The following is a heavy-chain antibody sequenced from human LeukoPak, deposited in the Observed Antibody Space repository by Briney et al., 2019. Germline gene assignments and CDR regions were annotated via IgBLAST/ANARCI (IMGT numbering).Heavy chain of an antibody. J-gene: IGHJ4*02. D-gene: IGHD6-13*01. V-gene: IGHV3-48*01. CDR3: ATYRGSWSFDY. CDR1: GFTFSTYP. Sequence: GGSLRLSCAASGFTFSTYPMNWVRQAPGKGLEWVSYISSSGSTIYYADSVKGRFTISRDNAKNSLYLQMNSLRAEDTAVYYCATYRGSWSFDYWGQGTLVTASS. CDR2: ISSSGSTI.